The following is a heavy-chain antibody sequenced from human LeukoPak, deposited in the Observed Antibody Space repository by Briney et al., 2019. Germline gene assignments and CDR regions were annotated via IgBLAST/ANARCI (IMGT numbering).Heavy chain of an antibody. Sequence: SETLSLTCTVSGGSISSGDYYWSWIRQPPGKGLEWIGYIYYSGSTYYNPSLKSRVTISVDTSKNQFSLKLSSVTAADTAVYYCARQRRGYSYGGDWYFDLWGRGTLVTVSS. J-gene: IGHJ2*01. V-gene: IGHV4-30-4*01. CDR1: GGSISSGDYY. CDR2: IYYSGST. CDR3: ARQRRGYSYGGDWYFDL. D-gene: IGHD5-18*01.